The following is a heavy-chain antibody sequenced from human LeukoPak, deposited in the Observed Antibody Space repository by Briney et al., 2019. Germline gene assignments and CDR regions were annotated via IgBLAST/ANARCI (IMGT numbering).Heavy chain of an antibody. CDR2: ISSSSSYI. J-gene: IGHJ4*02. V-gene: IGHV3-21*01. Sequence: GGSLRLSCAASGFTFSSYSMNWVRQAPGKALEWVSSISSSSSYIYYADSVKGRFTISRDNAKNSLYLQMNSLRAEDTAVYYCARDSRSGAIYDSSGYYFYFDYWGQGTLVTVSS. D-gene: IGHD3-22*01. CDR3: ARDSRSGAIYDSSGYYFYFDY. CDR1: GFTFSSYS.